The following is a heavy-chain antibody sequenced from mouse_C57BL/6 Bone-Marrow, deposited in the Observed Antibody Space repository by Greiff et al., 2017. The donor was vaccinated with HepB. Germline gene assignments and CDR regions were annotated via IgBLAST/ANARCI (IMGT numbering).Heavy chain of an antibody. CDR3: ARDALYYGKAMDY. CDR2: ISYDGSN. V-gene: IGHV3-6*01. Sequence: EVKLMESGPGLVKPSQSLSLTCSVTGYSITSGYYWNWIRQFPGNKLEWMGYISYDGSNNYNPSLKNRISITRDTSKNQFFLKLNSVTTEDTATYYCARDALYYGKAMDYWGQGPSVTVSS. J-gene: IGHJ4*01. CDR1: GYSITSGYY. D-gene: IGHD1-1*01.